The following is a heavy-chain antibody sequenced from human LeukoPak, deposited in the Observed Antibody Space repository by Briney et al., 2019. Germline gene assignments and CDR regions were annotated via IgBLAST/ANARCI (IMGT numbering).Heavy chain of an antibody. CDR1: GGSISSSSYY. V-gene: IGHV4-39*01. Sequence: SETLSLTCTVSGGSISSSSYYWGWIRQPPGKGLEWIGSIYYSGSTYYNPSLKSRVTISVDTSKNQFSLKLSSVTAADTAVYYCARHAGSSSSLYYYYYYMDVWGKGTTVTVSS. CDR2: IYYSGST. CDR3: ARHAGSSSSLYYYYYYMDV. D-gene: IGHD6-13*01. J-gene: IGHJ6*03.